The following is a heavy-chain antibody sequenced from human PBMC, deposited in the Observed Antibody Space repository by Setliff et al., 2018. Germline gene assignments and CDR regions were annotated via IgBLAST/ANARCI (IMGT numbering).Heavy chain of an antibody. V-gene: IGHV4-4*07. J-gene: IGHJ6*02. Sequence: SETLSLTCTVSGGSINSYYWSWIRQPAGKGLEWIGRIYTSGSTNYNPSLNSRITMSIDTSKNQFSLKLSSVTAADTAVYCCARDAAFGGSSWYYYGMDVWGQGTKVTVSS. CDR1: GGSINSYY. CDR3: ARDAAFGGSSWYYYGMDV. CDR2: IYTSGST. D-gene: IGHD6-13*01.